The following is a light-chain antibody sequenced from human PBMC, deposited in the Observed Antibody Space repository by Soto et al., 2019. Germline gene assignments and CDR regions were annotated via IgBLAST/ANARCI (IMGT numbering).Light chain of an antibody. CDR1: SSDVGDYNY. Sequence: QSVLTQPRSVSGSPGQSVTISCTGTSSDVGDYNYVSWYQQHPGKAPKLMIYDVSKRPSGVPDRFSGSKSGSTASLTISGLQAEDEADYYCCSYAGSYTYVFGTGTKVTVL. V-gene: IGLV2-11*01. J-gene: IGLJ1*01. CDR3: CSYAGSYTYV. CDR2: DVS.